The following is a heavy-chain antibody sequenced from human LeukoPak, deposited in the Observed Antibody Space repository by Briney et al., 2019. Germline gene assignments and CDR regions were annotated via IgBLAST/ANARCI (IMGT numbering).Heavy chain of an antibody. CDR1: GGSISSGDYY. CDR3: ARPYYYDSRIDP. CDR2: MYYSGST. J-gene: IGHJ5*02. D-gene: IGHD3-22*01. Sequence: SETLSLTCTVSGGSISSGDYYWSWIRQPPGKSLEWIAYMYYSGSTYYNPSLKSRVTMSADTSKNQLSLKLSSVTAADTAVYYCARPYYYDSRIDPWGQRILVTVSS. V-gene: IGHV4-30-4*01.